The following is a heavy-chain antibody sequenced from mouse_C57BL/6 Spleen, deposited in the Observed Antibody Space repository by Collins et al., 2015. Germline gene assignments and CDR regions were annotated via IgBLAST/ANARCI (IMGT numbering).Heavy chain of an antibody. V-gene: IGHV1-62-2*01. CDR3: ARHEEARVVTNWFAY. D-gene: IGHD2-2*01. CDR1: GYTFTEYT. J-gene: IGHJ3*01. Sequence: QVQLQQSGAELMKPGASVKLSCKASGYTFTEYTIHWVKQRSGQGLEWIGWFYPGSNNIKYNEKFKDKATLTADKSSSTVYMELSSLTSEDSAVYFCARHEEARVVTNWFAYWGQGTLVTVSA. CDR2: FYPGSNNI.